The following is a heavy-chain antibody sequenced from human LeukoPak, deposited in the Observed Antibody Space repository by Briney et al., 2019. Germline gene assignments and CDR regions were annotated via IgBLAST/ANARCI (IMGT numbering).Heavy chain of an antibody. CDR2: INPNSGGT. CDR1: GYTFTGYY. D-gene: IGHD4-17*01. V-gene: IGHV1-2*02. J-gene: IGHJ6*03. Sequence: ASVKVSCKASGYTFTGYYMHWVRQAPGQGLEWMGWINPNSGGTNYAQQFQGRVTMTRDTSISTAYMELSRLRSDDTAVYYCARDLGMTTVTTVTTNYYYYYMDVWGKGTTVTVSS. CDR3: ARDLGMTTVTTVTTNYYYYYMDV.